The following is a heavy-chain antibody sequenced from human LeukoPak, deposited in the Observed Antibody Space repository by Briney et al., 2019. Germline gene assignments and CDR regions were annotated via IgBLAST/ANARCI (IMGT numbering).Heavy chain of an antibody. CDR3: ARSLGLMVYAFYYFDY. CDR1: GITFSNYA. J-gene: IGHJ4*02. V-gene: IGHV3-23*01. CDR2: ISGSGGST. D-gene: IGHD2-8*01. Sequence: GGSLRLSRAASGITFSNYAMSWVRQAPGKGLEWVSGISGSGGSTHYADSVKGRFTISRDNSKNTLYLQMNSLRAEDTAVYYCARSLGLMVYAFYYFDYWGQGTLVTVSS.